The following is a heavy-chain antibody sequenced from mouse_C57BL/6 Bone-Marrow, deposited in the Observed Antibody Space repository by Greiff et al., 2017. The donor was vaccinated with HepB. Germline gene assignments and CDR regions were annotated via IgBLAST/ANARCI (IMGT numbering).Heavy chain of an antibody. J-gene: IGHJ1*03. CDR2: INPGSGGT. D-gene: IGHD2-3*01. V-gene: IGHV1-54*01. CDR1: GYAFTNYL. CDR3: ARSGYAGYYGWYFDV. Sequence: QVQLQQSGAELVRPGTSVKVSCKASGYAFTNYLIEWVKQRPGQGLEWIGVINPGSGGTNYNEKFKGKATLTADKSSSTAYMQLSSLTSEDSAVYFCARSGYAGYYGWYFDVWGTGTTVTVSS.